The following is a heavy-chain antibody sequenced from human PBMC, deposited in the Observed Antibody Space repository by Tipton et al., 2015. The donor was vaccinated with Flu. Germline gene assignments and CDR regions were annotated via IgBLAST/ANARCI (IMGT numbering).Heavy chain of an antibody. Sequence: TLSLTCTVSGGSISSGYYYWSWIRQPAGKGLEWIRRIYSSGSTNYNPSLKSRVTMSVDTSKNQFSLKVFSVTAADTAVYYCARRDYSNYVSDPKSWFDPWGQGILVTVSS. J-gene: IGHJ5*02. CDR2: IYSSGST. CDR1: GGSISSGYYY. D-gene: IGHD4-11*01. CDR3: ARRDYSNYVSDPKSWFDP. V-gene: IGHV4-61*02.